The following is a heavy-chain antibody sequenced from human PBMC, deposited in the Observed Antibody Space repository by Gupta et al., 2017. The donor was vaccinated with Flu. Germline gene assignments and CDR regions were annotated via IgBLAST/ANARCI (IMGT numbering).Heavy chain of an antibody. V-gene: IGHV5-51*01. CDR3: ARSTYYYDSSGYYYVGGGFYYFDY. CDR1: GYSFTSYW. D-gene: IGHD3-22*01. CDR2: IYPGDSDT. J-gene: IGHJ4*02. Sequence: EVQLVQSGAEVKKPGESLKISCKGSGYSFTSYWIGWVRQMPGKGLEWMGIIYPGDSDTRYSPSFQGQVTISADKSISTAYLQWSSLKASDTAMYYCARSTYYYDSSGYYYVGGGFYYFDYWGQGTLVTVSS.